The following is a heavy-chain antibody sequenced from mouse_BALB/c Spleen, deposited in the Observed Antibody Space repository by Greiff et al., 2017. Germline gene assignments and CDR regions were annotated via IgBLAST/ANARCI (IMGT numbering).Heavy chain of an antibody. CDR2: IWSGGST. J-gene: IGHJ4*01. Sequence: VMLVESGPGLVQPSQSLSITCTVSGFSLTSYGVHWVRQSPGKGLEWLGVIWSGGSTDYNAAFISRLSISKDNSKSQVFFKMNSLQANDTAIYYCAKRNYYAMDYWGQGTSVTVSS. CDR1: GFSLTSYG. CDR3: AKRNYYAMDY. V-gene: IGHV2-2*02. D-gene: IGHD2-1*01.